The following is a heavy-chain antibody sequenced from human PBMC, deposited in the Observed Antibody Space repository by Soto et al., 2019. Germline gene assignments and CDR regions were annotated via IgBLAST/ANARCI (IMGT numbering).Heavy chain of an antibody. CDR1: GYTFTSYD. CDR3: AREGAIFVALDV. Sequence: GASVKVSCKASGYTFTSYDINWVRQATGQGLEWMGWMNSNSGNTGYAQKFQGRVTMTRNTSISTAYMELSSLRSEDTAVYYCAREGAIFVALDVWGQGTTVTVSS. D-gene: IGHD3-3*01. J-gene: IGHJ6*02. V-gene: IGHV1-8*01. CDR2: MNSNSGNT.